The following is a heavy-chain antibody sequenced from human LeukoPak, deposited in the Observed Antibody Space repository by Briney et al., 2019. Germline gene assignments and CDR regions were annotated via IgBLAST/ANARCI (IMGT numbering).Heavy chain of an antibody. CDR1: GYTFTRYG. CDR3: WRDGPRQWNTGRGYLGNWFDP. Sequence: SVTVSCRSCGYTFTRYGINGVGQAPGQGVEGMGWICTYDANTEYPQMLQGRVTITTDTSTNTAYMEVRSLSSDGTAGYYLWRDGPRQWNTGRGYLGNWFDPSGEGALVTVSS. V-gene: IGHV1-18*01. J-gene: IGHJ5*02. CDR2: ICTYDANT. D-gene: IGHD3-16*01.